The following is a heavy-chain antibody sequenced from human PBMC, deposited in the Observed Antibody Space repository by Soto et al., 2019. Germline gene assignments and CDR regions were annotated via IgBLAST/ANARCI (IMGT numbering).Heavy chain of an antibody. CDR2: IYYSGST. CDR1: NGSIVNYY. Sequence: QVQLQESGPGLVKPSENLSLTCTVSNGSIVNYYWSWIRQPPGKGLEWIGFIYYSGSTNYNPSLKSRVTISVDMSKNQRSLRLSSVTAADTAVYYCASRLTEATTTGDGFDIWGQGTMVTVSS. V-gene: IGHV4-59*01. D-gene: IGHD4-17*01. CDR3: ASRLTEATTTGDGFDI. J-gene: IGHJ3*02.